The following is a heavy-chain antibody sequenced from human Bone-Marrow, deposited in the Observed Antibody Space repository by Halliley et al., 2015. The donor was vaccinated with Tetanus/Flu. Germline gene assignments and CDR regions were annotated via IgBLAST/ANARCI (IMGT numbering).Heavy chain of an antibody. D-gene: IGHD5-18*01. CDR2: ISPSSSFT. V-gene: IGHV3-11*06. CDR3: AREITSMAGNGLGN. Sequence: VAYISPSSSFTTYADSVKGRFTISRDNARSSLDLQMNSLTDEDTGVYYCAREITSMAGNGLGNWGQGTLVTVSS. J-gene: IGHJ4*02.